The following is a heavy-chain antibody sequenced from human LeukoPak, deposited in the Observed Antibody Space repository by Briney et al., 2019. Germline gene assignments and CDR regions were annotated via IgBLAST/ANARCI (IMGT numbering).Heavy chain of an antibody. CDR3: ARDHGMIVVPDWGY. CDR2: INPNSGGT. V-gene: IGHV1-2*02. D-gene: IGHD3-22*01. J-gene: IGHJ4*02. CDR1: GYTFTGYY. Sequence: GASVKVSCKASGYTFTGYYMHWVRQAPGQGLEWMGWINPNSGGTNYTQKFQGRVTMTRDTSISTAYMELSRLRSDDTAVYYCARDHGMIVVPDWGYWGQGTLVTVST.